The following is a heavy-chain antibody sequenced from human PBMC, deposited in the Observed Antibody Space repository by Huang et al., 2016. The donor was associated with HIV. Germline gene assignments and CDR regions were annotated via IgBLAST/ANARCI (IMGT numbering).Heavy chain of an antibody. J-gene: IGHJ4*02. CDR2: IRSDVGEK. CDR3: ARNREFSSGWGWAGYYLDY. CDR1: GATFLRYD. V-gene: IGHV1-18*04. Sequence: QVRLVQSGAEVKKPGASLKVSCQADGATFLRYDISWVRQAPGHGREWVGRIRSDVGEKRKAKRFQGRLTMTRDTSTRTAYMELRSLGEEDTAVYYCARNREFSSGWGWAGYYLDYWGQGTPVLVSS. D-gene: IGHD6-19*01.